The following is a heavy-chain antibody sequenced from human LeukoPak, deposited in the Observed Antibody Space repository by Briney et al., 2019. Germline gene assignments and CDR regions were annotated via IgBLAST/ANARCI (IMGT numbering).Heavy chain of an antibody. CDR2: ISNSSTYI. J-gene: IGHJ4*02. CDR3: AKDRGWGSSWPYYFDY. V-gene: IGHV3-21*01. Sequence: GGSLRLSCAASGFTFSGYTMTWVRQAPGKGLEWVSSISNSSTYIYYADSVKGRFTISRDNVQNSLSLQMNSLRAEDTAVYYCAKDRGWGSSWPYYFDYWGQGTLVTVSS. D-gene: IGHD6-13*01. CDR1: GFTFSGYT.